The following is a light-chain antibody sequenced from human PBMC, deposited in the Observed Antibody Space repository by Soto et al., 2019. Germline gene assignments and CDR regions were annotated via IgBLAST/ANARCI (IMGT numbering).Light chain of an antibody. Sequence: IHMTHSPSSLSASLVYIITITFRASQGIIVDLGWYQQKPGKAPKLLIYATSTLQSGVPSRFSGRGSGTNFTITISSLQHEDVATYYCQKYNSAPSFGPGTKVDIK. V-gene: IGKV1-6*01. CDR2: ATS. CDR3: QKYNSAPS. J-gene: IGKJ3*01. CDR1: QGIIVD.